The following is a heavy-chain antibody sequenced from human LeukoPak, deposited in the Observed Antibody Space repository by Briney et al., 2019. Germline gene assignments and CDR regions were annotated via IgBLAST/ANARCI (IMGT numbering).Heavy chain of an antibody. CDR2: ISSSSSYI. V-gene: IGHV3-21*01. CDR3: ARDYPPKATYGSGSYYKRNYYGMDV. J-gene: IGHJ6*02. CDR1: GFTFSSYS. Sequence: GGSLRLSCAASGFTFSSYSMNWVRQAPGKGLEWVSSISSSSSYIYYADSVKGRFTISRDNAKNSLYLQMNSLRAEDTAVYYCARDYPPKATYGSGSYYKRNYYGMDVWGQGTTVTVSS. D-gene: IGHD3-10*01.